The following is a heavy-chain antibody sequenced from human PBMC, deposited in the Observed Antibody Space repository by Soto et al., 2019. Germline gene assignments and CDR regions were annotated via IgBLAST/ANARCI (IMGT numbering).Heavy chain of an antibody. Sequence: GESLKISCKGSGYNFAGYWIAWVRQMPGKGVELMGIIYPSDSDTRYRPSFQGQVTISAGKSISSAYLQWSSLRASDTAMYYCARGGVSTRTFDYWGKGTTVTVSS. V-gene: IGHV5-51*01. CDR3: ARGGVSTRTFDY. D-gene: IGHD3-3*01. J-gene: IGHJ4*02. CDR1: GYNFAGYW. CDR2: IYPSDSDT.